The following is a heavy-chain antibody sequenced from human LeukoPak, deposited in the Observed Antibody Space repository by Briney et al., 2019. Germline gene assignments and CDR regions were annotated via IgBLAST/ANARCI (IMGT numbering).Heavy chain of an antibody. D-gene: IGHD3-22*01. CDR2: INPSVGST. V-gene: IGHV1-46*01. J-gene: IGHJ3*02. CDR3: AGEGIDSDARMAFHI. CDR1: GYTFTRCY. Sequence: ASVKRPCKASGYTFTRCYIHWVREAPGQGLEWMGIINPSVGSTTYAQKFQGRVTMTSDTSTSTVYMELSSLRSEDTAVYYCAGEGIDSDARMAFHIWGQGTMVTVSS.